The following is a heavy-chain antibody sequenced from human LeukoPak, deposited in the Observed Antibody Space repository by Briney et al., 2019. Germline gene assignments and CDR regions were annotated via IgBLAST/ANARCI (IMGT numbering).Heavy chain of an antibody. CDR3: ARDPFMVRGLLTAPGGGDY. CDR1: GASITSDY. V-gene: IGHV4-59*01. D-gene: IGHD3-10*01. CDR2: LYYGGCT. J-gene: IGHJ4*02. Sequence: AETLSLTCTVSGASITSDYWTWIRQPPGKGLEWIGCLYYGGCTNYNPSLKSRVTLSIDTSKNQFSLRLTSAAAADTAVYYCARDPFMVRGLLTAPGGGDYWGQGTLVTVSS.